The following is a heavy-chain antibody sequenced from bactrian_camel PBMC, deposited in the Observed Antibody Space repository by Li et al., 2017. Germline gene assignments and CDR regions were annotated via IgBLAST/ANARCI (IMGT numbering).Heavy chain of an antibody. CDR3: ATQAFDY. V-gene: IGHV3S40*01. Sequence: VQLVESGGGLVQPGGSLRLSCAASGFTFSTYDMSWVRQAPGRGLEWVSAINSGGGSTYYADSVKGRFTISQDNAENTNMVYLQMNSLKSEDTALYYCATQAFDYWGLGTQVTVS. CDR2: INSGGGST. CDR1: GFTFSTYD. J-gene: IGHJ4*01. D-gene: IGHD3*01.